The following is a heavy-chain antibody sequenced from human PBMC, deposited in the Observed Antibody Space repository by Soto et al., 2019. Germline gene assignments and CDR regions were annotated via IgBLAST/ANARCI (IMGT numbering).Heavy chain of an antibody. CDR3: AKVQSFGVVINALDI. V-gene: IGHV3-23*01. Sequence: GGSLRLSCAASGFTFSSYAMSWVRQAPGKGLEWDSGTSGSGGSTFYADSVKGRFTISRDNSKNTLYLQINSLRAEDTAVYYCAKVQSFGVVINALDIWGQGTMVTVSS. CDR1: GFTFSSYA. D-gene: IGHD3-3*01. J-gene: IGHJ3*02. CDR2: TSGSGGST.